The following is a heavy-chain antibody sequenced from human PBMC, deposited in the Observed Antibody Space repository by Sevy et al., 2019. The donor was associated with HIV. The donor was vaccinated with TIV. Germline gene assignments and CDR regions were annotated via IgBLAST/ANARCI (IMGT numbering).Heavy chain of an antibody. Sequence: GGSLRLSCGVSGFALRSYTMNWVRQAPGKGLEWVASISATGGSTYYADSVKGRFTISRDVSKSTLYLQMNSLTAEDTAVYYCAKVSGRYGDYPYFDYWGQGTLVTVSS. CDR3: AKVSGRYGDYPYFDY. D-gene: IGHD4-17*01. CDR2: ISATGGST. V-gene: IGHV3-23*01. CDR1: GFALRSYT. J-gene: IGHJ4*02.